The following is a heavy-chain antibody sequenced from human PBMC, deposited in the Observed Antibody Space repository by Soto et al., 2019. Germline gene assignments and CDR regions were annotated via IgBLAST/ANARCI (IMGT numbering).Heavy chain of an antibody. CDR3: AETTISYHDFLTGYYDRYGYSYGMAV. CDR1: GGSFSGYD. Sequence: PSETLSLTCAVYGGSFSGYDWSWIRQPPGNGLEWIGEINHSGSTNYNPSLKSRVTISVDTSKNQFSLKLSSVTAADTAVYYCAETTISYHDFLTGYYDRYGYSYGMAVCCPGTTVTVSS. J-gene: IGHJ6*02. V-gene: IGHV4-34*01. CDR2: INHSGST. D-gene: IGHD3-9*01.